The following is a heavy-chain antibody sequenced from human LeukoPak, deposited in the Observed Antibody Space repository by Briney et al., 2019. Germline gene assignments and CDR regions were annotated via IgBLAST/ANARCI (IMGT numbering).Heavy chain of an antibody. V-gene: IGHV3-30*04. J-gene: IGHJ1*01. CDR2: ISYDGSNK. CDR1: GFTFSSYA. Sequence: GGSLRLSCAASGFTFSSYAMHWVRQAPGKGLEWAAVISYDGSNKYYADSVKGRFTISRDNSKNTLYLQMNSLRAEDTAVYYCAKEIYGDSTGGRFQHWGQGTLVTVSS. CDR3: AKEIYGDSTGGRFQH. D-gene: IGHD4-17*01.